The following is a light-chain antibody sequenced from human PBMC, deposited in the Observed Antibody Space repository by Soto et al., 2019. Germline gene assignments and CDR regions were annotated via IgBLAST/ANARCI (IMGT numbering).Light chain of an antibody. J-gene: IGKJ1*01. CDR3: QQYDTSTRT. CDR1: QSVSSSF. CDR2: GAS. Sequence: EIVLTQSPATLSLSPGERGTLSCRASQSVSSSFLAWYQQKPGQAPRLLIYGASSRATGIPDRFSGSGSGTDFTLTISRLEPEDFAVYYCQQYDTSTRTFGQGTKVEIK. V-gene: IGKV3-20*01.